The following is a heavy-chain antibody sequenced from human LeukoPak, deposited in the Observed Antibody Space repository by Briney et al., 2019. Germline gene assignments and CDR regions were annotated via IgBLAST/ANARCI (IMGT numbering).Heavy chain of an antibody. Sequence: GGSLRLSCAASGFTFSNSGMHWVRQAPGKGLAWVAFIRYDGTNKYYADSVKGRFTISRDNAKNSLYLQMNSLRAEDTAVYYCARVLGDSSGYFVGAFDIWGQGTMVTVSS. CDR3: ARVLGDSSGYFVGAFDI. J-gene: IGHJ3*02. CDR2: IRYDGTNK. CDR1: GFTFSNSG. V-gene: IGHV3-30*02. D-gene: IGHD3-22*01.